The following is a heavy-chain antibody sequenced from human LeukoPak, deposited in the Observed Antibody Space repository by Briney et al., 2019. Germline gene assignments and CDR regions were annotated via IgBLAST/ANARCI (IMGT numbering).Heavy chain of an antibody. D-gene: IGHD4-17*01. Sequence: SETLSLTRTVSGGSISSSSYYWGWIRQPPGKGLEWIGSIYYSGSTYYNPSLKSRVTISVDTSKNQFSLKLSSVTAADTAVYYCARPPDLYYGDYEGAFDIWGQGTMVTVSS. CDR3: ARPPDLYYGDYEGAFDI. V-gene: IGHV4-39*01. J-gene: IGHJ3*02. CDR1: GGSISSSSYY. CDR2: IYYSGST.